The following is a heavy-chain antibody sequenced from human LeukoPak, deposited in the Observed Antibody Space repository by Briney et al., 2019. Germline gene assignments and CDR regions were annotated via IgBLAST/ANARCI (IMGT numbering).Heavy chain of an antibody. CDR1: GYTFTGPY. D-gene: IGHD5-12*01. Sequence: ASVKVSCKASGYTFTGPYIHWMRQAPGQGLEWMGWINPNSGGTKYAQKFQGRVTVTRDTSTSTAYMELRSLRSDDTAVYYCARSGWLRKAGFDYWGQGTLVTVSS. CDR2: INPNSGGT. J-gene: IGHJ4*02. V-gene: IGHV1-2*02. CDR3: ARSGWLRKAGFDY.